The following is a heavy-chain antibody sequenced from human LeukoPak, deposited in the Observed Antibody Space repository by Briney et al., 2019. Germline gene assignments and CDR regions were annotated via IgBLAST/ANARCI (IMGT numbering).Heavy chain of an antibody. D-gene: IGHD6-19*01. J-gene: IGHJ3*02. V-gene: IGHV1-18*01. CDR1: GYTFTSYG. CDR3: ASLYSSGWYGAFDI. CDR2: ISAYNGNT. Sequence: ASVKVSCKASGYTFTSYGISWVRQAPGQGLEWMGRISAYNGNTNYAQRLQGRVTMTTDTSTSTAYMELRSLRSDDTAVYYCASLYSSGWYGAFDIWGQGTMVTVSS.